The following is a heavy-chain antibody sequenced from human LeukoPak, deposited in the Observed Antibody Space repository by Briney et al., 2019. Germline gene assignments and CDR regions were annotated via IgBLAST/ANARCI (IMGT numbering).Heavy chain of an antibody. J-gene: IGHJ4*02. CDR3: ATLSSSWYGYNLYY. CDR2: ISSSSNTI. V-gene: IGHV3-48*04. D-gene: IGHD6-13*01. Sequence: GGSLRLSCAASGFTFSSYSMNWVRQAPGKGLEWVSYISSSSNTIYYADSVKGRFTISRDNAKNSLYLQMNSLRAEDTAVYYCATLSSSWYGYNLYYWGQGTLVTVSS. CDR1: GFTFSSYS.